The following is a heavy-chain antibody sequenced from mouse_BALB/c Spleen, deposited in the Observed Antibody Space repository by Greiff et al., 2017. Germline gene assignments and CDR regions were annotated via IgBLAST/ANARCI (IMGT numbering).Heavy chain of an antibody. CDR2: ISYDGSN. Sequence: EESGPGLVKPSQSLSLTCSVTGYSITSGYYWNWIRQFPGNKLEWMGYISYDGSNNYNPSLKNRISITRDTSKNQFFLKLNSVTTEDTATYYCAREGLDYWGQGTTLTVSS. CDR1: GYSITSGYY. J-gene: IGHJ2*01. V-gene: IGHV3-6*02. CDR3: AREGLDY. D-gene: IGHD3-3*01.